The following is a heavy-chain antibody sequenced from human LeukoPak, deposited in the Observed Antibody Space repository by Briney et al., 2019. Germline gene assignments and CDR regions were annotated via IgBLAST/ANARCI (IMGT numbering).Heavy chain of an antibody. D-gene: IGHD3-22*01. J-gene: IGHJ4*02. CDR2: INPNSGDT. CDR3: ARENDSGYISPLDY. V-gene: IGHV1-2*02. Sequence: GASVKVSCKASGYTFTGYYIHWVRQAPGQGLEWMGWINPNSGDTNYAQKFQGRVTVTRDTSINTPYMELSRLRSDDTAVYYCARENDSGYISPLDYWGQGTLVTVSS. CDR1: GYTFTGYY.